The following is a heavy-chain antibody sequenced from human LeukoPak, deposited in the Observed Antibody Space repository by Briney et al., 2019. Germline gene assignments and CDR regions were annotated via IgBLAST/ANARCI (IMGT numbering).Heavy chain of an antibody. V-gene: IGHV3-23*01. D-gene: IGHD3-10*01. CDR1: GFTFSGSA. CDR2: ISNNGGYT. J-gene: IGHJ4*02. Sequence: GGSLRLSCAASGFTFSGSAMSWVRQAPGKGLEWVSAISNNGGYTYYADSVQGRFTISRDNSKSTLCLQMNSLRAEDTAVYYCARVSGTFGELYWGQGTLVTVSS. CDR3: ARVSGTFGELY.